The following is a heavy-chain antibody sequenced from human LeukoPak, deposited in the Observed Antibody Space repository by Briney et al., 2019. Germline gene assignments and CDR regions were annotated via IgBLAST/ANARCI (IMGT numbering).Heavy chain of an antibody. CDR1: GFTFSSYS. CDR3: AGAYYVGYSYGRNHYWYFDL. Sequence: GGSLRLSCAASGFTFSSYSMNWVRQAPGKGLEWVSSISSSSSYIYYADSVKGRFTISRDNAKNSLYLQMNILRAEDTAVYYCAGAYYVGYSYGRNHYWYFDLWGRGTLVTVSS. J-gene: IGHJ2*01. V-gene: IGHV3-21*01. D-gene: IGHD5-18*01. CDR2: ISSSSSYI.